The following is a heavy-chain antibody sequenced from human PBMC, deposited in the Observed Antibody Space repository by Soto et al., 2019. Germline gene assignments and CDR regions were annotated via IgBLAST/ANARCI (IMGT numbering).Heavy chain of an antibody. Sequence: QVQLVQSGAEVKKPGASVKVSCKVSGYTLTELSMHWVRQAPGKGLEWMGGFDPEDGETIYAQKFQGRVTMTEATTTDTAYMELSSLRSADTSVYYSATDYIVATIGYWGQGTLVTVSS. J-gene: IGHJ4*02. CDR1: GYTLTELS. D-gene: IGHD5-12*01. CDR2: FDPEDGET. V-gene: IGHV1-24*01. CDR3: ATDYIVATIGY.